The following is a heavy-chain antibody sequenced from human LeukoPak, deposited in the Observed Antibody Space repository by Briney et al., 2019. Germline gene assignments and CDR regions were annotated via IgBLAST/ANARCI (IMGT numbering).Heavy chain of an antibody. CDR1: GYTFTSYG. CDR3: ARFTRTGWPPVDP. Sequence: ASVKVSCKASGYTFTSYGISWVRQAPRQGLEWMGWISVYNGNTDYVQKFQGRVTMTTDTSTSTAYMELRSLTSDDTAVYYCARFTRTGWPPVDPWGQGTLVTVSS. J-gene: IGHJ5*02. CDR2: ISVYNGNT. D-gene: IGHD6-19*01. V-gene: IGHV1-18*01.